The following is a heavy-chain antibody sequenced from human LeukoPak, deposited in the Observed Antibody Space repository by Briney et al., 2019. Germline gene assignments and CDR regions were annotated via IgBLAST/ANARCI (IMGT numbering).Heavy chain of an antibody. J-gene: IGHJ4*02. CDR2: INSDGSSI. CDR1: GFTFSSYW. CDR3: VREGRVSGYDFDC. V-gene: IGHV3-74*03. Sequence: GGSLRLSCAASGFTFSSYWMHWVRQAPGKGLMWVSRINSDGSSITYADSVKGRFTISRDNAKNTLYLQMSSLRVEDTAVYYCVREGRVSGYDFDCWGQGTLVTVSS. D-gene: IGHD5-12*01.